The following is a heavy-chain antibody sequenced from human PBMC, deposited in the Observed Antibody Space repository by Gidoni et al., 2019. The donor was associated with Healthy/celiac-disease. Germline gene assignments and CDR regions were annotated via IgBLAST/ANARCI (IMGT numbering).Heavy chain of an antibody. J-gene: IGHJ2*01. CDR2: IYTSGST. Sequence: GKGLEWIGRIYTSGSTNYNPSLKSRVTMSVDTSKNQFSLKLSSVTAADTAVYYCARDTCSGGSCYHDLWGRGTLVTVSS. D-gene: IGHD2-15*01. CDR3: ARDTCSGGSCYHDL. V-gene: IGHV4-4*07.